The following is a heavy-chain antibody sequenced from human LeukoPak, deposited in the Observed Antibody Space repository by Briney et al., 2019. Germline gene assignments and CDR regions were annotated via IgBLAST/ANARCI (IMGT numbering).Heavy chain of an antibody. CDR2: FDPEDGET. D-gene: IGHD3-10*01. V-gene: IGHV1-24*01. CDR3: ATERVGSGSYWNWFDP. CDR1: GYTLTELS. Sequence: GASVKVSCKVSGYTLTELSMHWVRQAPGKGLEGMGGFDPEDGETIYAQKFQGRVTMTEDTSTDTAYMELSSLRSEDTAVYYCATERVGSGSYWNWFDPWGQGTLVTVSS. J-gene: IGHJ5*02.